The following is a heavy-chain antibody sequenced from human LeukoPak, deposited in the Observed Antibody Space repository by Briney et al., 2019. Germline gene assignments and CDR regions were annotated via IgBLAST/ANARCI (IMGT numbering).Heavy chain of an antibody. CDR3: ARGSYYYDSSGYNPFDY. V-gene: IGHV1-69*13. CDR2: IIPIFGTA. CDR1: GGTFSSYA. Sequence: SVRVSCKASGGTFSSYAISWVRQAPGQGLEWMGGIIPIFGTANYAQKFQGGVTITADESTSTAYMELSSLRSEDTAVYYCARGSYYYDSSGYNPFDYWGQGTLVTVSS. D-gene: IGHD3-22*01. J-gene: IGHJ4*02.